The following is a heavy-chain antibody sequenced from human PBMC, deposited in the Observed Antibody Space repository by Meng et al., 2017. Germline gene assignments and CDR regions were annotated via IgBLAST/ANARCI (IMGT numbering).Heavy chain of an antibody. J-gene: IGHJ5*02. CDR3: AKEGNYYGSGSWPGFDP. CDR2: ISGSGGST. D-gene: IGHD3-10*01. Sequence: ETLSLTCVVSGGSFSDYYWSWIRQPPGKGLEWVSAISGSGGSTYYADSVKGRFTISRDNSKNTLYLQMNSLRAEDTAVYYCAKEGNYYGSGSWPGFDPWGQGTLVSVSS. CDR1: GGSFSDYY. V-gene: IGHV3-23*01.